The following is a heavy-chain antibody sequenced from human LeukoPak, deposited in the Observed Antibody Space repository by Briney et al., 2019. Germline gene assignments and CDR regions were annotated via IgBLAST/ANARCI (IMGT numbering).Heavy chain of an antibody. CDR1: GFTFDDYG. J-gene: IGHJ6*03. Sequence: GGSLRLSCAASGFTFDDYGMRWVRQAPGKGLEWVSGINWNGGSTGYADSVKGRFTISRDNAKNSLYLQMNSLRAEDTALYYCARDTVPAGYYYYYYMDVWGKGTTVTVSS. CDR2: INWNGGST. CDR3: ARDTVPAGYYYYYYMDV. D-gene: IGHD2-2*01. V-gene: IGHV3-20*04.